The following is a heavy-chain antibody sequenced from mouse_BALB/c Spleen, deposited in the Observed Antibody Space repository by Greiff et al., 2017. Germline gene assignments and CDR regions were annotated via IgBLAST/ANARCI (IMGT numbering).Heavy chain of an antibody. CDR3: AREDLPTTGYFDY. J-gene: IGHJ2*01. V-gene: IGHV5-6-3*01. D-gene: IGHD2-14*01. CDR1: GFTFSSYG. CDR2: INSNGGIT. Sequence: EVNVVESGGGLVQPGGSLKLSCAASGFTFSSYGMSWVRQTPDKRLELVATINSNGGITYYPDSVKGRFTISRDNAKNTLYLQMSSLKSEDTAMYYCAREDLPTTGYFDYWGQGTTLTVSS.